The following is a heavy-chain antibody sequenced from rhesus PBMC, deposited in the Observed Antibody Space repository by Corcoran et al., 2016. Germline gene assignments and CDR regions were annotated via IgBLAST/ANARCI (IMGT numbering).Heavy chain of an antibody. V-gene: IGHV3-8*01. D-gene: IGHD3-9*01. J-gene: IGHJ3*01. CDR2: RNTGGGRT. CDR1: GFTFGSYG. CDR3: ATGTRNAFDF. Sequence: EVQLVESGGGLVQPGGSLRLSCAASGFTFGSYGMHWARQAPGKGLEWVSARNTGGGRTWYTDSVKGRFTISRENAKNTLYLQMDSLRAEDTAVYYCATGTRNAFDFWGQGLRVTVSS.